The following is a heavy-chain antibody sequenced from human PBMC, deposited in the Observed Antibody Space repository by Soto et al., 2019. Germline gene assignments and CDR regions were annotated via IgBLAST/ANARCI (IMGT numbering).Heavy chain of an antibody. CDR2: INHSGST. Sequence: PSXTLSLTCAVYGGSFSGYYWSWIRQPPVKGLEWIGEINHSGSTNYNPSLKSRVTISVDTSKNQFSLKLSSVTAADTAVYYCARGRVVWSVVAATGDYWGQGTLVTVSS. D-gene: IGHD2-15*01. CDR3: ARGRVVWSVVAATGDY. V-gene: IGHV4-34*01. J-gene: IGHJ4*02. CDR1: GGSFSGYY.